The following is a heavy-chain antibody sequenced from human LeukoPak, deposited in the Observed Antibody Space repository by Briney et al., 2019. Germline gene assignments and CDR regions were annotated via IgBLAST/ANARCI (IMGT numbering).Heavy chain of an antibody. Sequence: ASVKVSCKASGYTFTGHYMHWVRQAPGQELEWMGRINPNSGGTNYAQKFQGRVTMTRDTSISTAYMELSRLRSDDTAVYYCARVTWKTVTAAPDYWGQGTLVTVSS. D-gene: IGHD2-15*01. J-gene: IGHJ4*02. CDR2: INPNSGGT. CDR3: ARVTWKTVTAAPDY. V-gene: IGHV1-2*06. CDR1: GYTFTGHY.